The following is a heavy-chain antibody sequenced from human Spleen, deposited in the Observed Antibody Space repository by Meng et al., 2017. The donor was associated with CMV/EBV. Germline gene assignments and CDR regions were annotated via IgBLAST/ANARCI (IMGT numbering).Heavy chain of an antibody. CDR1: GYTFTSYG. D-gene: IGHD6-13*01. CDR3: ARDYWAYSSSPDAFDL. J-gene: IGHJ3*01. V-gene: IGHV1-18*01. Sequence: ASVKVSCKASGYTFTSYGISWVRQAPGQGLEWMGWISAYNGNTNYAQKLQGRVAMTTDTSTTTAYTELSSLRSDDTAVYYCARDYWAYSSSPDAFDLWGQGTMVTVSS. CDR2: ISAYNGNT.